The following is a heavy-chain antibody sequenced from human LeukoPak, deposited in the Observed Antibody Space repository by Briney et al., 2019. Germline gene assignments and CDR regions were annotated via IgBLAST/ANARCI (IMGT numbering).Heavy chain of an antibody. CDR1: GLTFDGYA. J-gene: IGHJ3*02. CDR2: ISWNSGSI. V-gene: IGHV3-9*01. D-gene: IGHD5-24*01. CDR3: AKLAGRDGYNKFSFDI. Sequence: GGSLRLSCAASGLTFDGYAMHWVRQAPGKGLEWVSGISWNSGSIGYADSVKGRFTISRDNAKNSLYLQMNSLRAEDTALYYCAKLAGRDGYNKFSFDIWGQGTMVTVSS.